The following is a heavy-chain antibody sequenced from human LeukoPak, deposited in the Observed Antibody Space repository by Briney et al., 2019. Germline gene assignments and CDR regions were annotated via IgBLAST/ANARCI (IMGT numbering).Heavy chain of an antibody. V-gene: IGHV4-39*07. D-gene: IGHD3-22*01. Sequence: GSLRLSCAASGFTFSSYEMNWVRQAPGKGLEWIGSIYYSGSSYYNPSLRSRVAMSIDTFRNQFSLQLSSVSAADTAVYYCARGVREYDSSGYYFVDYYYLDVWGRGTTVTISS. CDR3: ARGVREYDSSGYYFVDYYYLDV. J-gene: IGHJ6*03. CDR1: GFTFSSYE. CDR2: IYYSGSS.